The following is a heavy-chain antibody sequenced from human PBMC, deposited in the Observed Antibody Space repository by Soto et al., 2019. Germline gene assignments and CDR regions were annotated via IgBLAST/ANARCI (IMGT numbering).Heavy chain of an antibody. CDR1: GFTLSSYG. J-gene: IGHJ5*02. V-gene: IGHV3-30*18. Sequence: QVQLVESGGGVVQPGRSLRLSCAASGFTLSSYGMHWVRQAPGKGLEWVAVISYDGNNKYYADSVKGRFTISRDNSKNTLYLQINSLRAEDTAVYYCAKDLGSSWYDNWFDPWGQGSLVTVSS. D-gene: IGHD6-13*01. CDR3: AKDLGSSWYDNWFDP. CDR2: ISYDGNNK.